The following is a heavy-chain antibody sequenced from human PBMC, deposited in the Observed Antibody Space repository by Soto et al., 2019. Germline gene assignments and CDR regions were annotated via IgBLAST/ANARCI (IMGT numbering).Heavy chain of an antibody. Sequence: EVQLVESGGGLVQPVGSLRLSCESSGFTFSNYGINWVRQAPGKGLEWVSHISSSSSTIDYAESVKGRFSISRDNAKNSLYLQMSSLRGEDTAVYYCATSFITTVGTTAWGQGTQVTVSS. CDR2: ISSSSSTI. V-gene: IGHV3-48*01. J-gene: IGHJ4*02. CDR1: GFTFSNYG. CDR3: ATSFITTVGTTA. D-gene: IGHD1-1*01.